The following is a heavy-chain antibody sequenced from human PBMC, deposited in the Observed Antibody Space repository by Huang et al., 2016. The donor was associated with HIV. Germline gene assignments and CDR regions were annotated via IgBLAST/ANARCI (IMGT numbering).Heavy chain of an antibody. D-gene: IGHD6-13*01. CDR3: AKGGSAAAVLDF. Sequence: QVQLVESGGGVVQPGRYLRISCAASGFTFSSYGSHWVRQAPGKGLELVAVISDYAKTKYYADAVKGRFSISIDNSKTTVYLQLYSLRLEDTAVYYCAKGGSAAAVLDFWGQGTLVTVSS. CDR1: GFTFSSYG. CDR2: ISDYAKTK. J-gene: IGHJ4*02. V-gene: IGHV3-30*18.